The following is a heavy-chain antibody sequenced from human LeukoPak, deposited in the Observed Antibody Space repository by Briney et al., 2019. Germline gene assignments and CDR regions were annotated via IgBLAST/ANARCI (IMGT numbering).Heavy chain of an antibody. CDR3: EKDLYSTCPTLAVWGVTDH. J-gene: IGHJ4*02. V-gene: IGHV3-23*01. Sequence: PGGSLRLSCGASGFTCSSNAMSWVRHAPREKLERVSAISGRGGSTYYADPVKGRSTTSRDSTKNTTYLLMNSLRIEDTAVYYCEKDLYSTCPTLAVWGVTDHWGQGTLVTVSA. CDR2: ISGRGGST. CDR1: GFTCSSNA. D-gene: IGHD3-10*01.